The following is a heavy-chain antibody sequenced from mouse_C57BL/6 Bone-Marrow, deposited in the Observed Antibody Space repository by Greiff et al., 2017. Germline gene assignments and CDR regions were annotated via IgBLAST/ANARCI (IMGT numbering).Heavy chain of an antibody. V-gene: IGHV1-19*01. D-gene: IGHD1-1*01. J-gene: IGHJ1*03. Sequence: EVQLQQSGPVLVKPGASVKMSCKASGYTFTDYYMNWVKQSPGKSLEWIGVINPYNGGTSYNQKFKGKATLTVDKSSSTAYMVLNSLTSEDSAVYYCASVVARWYFDVWGTGTTVTVSS. CDR1: GYTFTDYY. CDR3: ASVVARWYFDV. CDR2: INPYNGGT.